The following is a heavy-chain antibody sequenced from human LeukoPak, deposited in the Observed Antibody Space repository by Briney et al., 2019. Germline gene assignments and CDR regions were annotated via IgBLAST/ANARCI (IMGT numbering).Heavy chain of an antibody. CDR1: GFTVSPCW. J-gene: IGHJ3*02. CDR2: INADGRSA. CDR3: ARGGIAGTPRGAFDI. D-gene: IGHD1-7*01. Sequence: PGGSLRLSCAASGFTVSPCWMHWVRQAPGKGLVWVSRINADGRSASYSDSVKGRFTISRDNAKNTLYLQMNSLRAEDTAVYYCARGGIAGTPRGAFDIWGQGTMVAVSS. V-gene: IGHV3-74*01.